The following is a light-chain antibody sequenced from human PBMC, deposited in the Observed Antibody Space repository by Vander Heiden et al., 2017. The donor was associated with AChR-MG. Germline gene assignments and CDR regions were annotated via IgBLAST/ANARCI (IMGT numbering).Light chain of an antibody. J-gene: IGKJ2*01. CDR1: QSISTN. CDR3: QQYVNWPPHT. V-gene: IGKV3-15*01. Sequence: ELVMTQPPGPLSLSPGESAPLSCRASQSISTNLAWYQQKPGQAPRLLIFAASARAAGIPVRFTGSGSGTEFTLTISSLQPEDFAVYYCQQYVNWPPHTFGQGTKLEIK. CDR2: AAS.